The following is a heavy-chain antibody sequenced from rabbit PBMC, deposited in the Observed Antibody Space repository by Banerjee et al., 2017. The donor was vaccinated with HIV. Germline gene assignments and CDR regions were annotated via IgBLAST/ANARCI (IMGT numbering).Heavy chain of an antibody. CDR3: VRDMANYNGYGSL. Sequence: QSLEESGGDLVKPGASLTLTCTASGFSFSSGYYMCWVRQAPGKGLEWIACIYAGTSGSTYYASWAKGRFTISKTSSTTVTLQMTSLTAADTATYFCVRDMANYNGYGSLWGQGTLVTVS. V-gene: IGHV1S40*01. CDR2: IYAGTSGST. CDR1: GFSFSSGYY. D-gene: IGHD6-1*01. J-gene: IGHJ4*01.